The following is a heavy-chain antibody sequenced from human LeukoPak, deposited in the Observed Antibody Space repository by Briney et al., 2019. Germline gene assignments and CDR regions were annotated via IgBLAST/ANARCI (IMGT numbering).Heavy chain of an antibody. J-gene: IGHJ4*02. CDR2: IYYSGST. D-gene: IGHD5-12*01. V-gene: IGHV4-59*01. Sequence: SETLSLTCTVSGGSISSYYWSWIRQPPGKGLEWIGYIYYSGSTNYNPSLKSRVTISVDTSKNQFSLKLSSVTAADTAVYYCARVTDIVAIDYWGQGTLVTVSS. CDR1: GGSISSYY. CDR3: ARVTDIVAIDY.